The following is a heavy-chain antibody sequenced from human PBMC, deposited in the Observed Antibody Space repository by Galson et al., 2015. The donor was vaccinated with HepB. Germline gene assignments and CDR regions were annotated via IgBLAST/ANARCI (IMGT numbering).Heavy chain of an antibody. CDR2: IKKDGTQR. Sequence: SLRLSCAASGITFTNFWLTWVRQAPGKGLEWVASIKKDGTQRNYVDSVKGRFTISRDNAKQSLYLQMDGLRAEDTATYYCYVGHYFNSWGQGTLVTVSS. V-gene: IGHV3-7*01. D-gene: IGHD3-16*01. CDR3: YVGHYFNS. J-gene: IGHJ4*02. CDR1: GITFTNFW.